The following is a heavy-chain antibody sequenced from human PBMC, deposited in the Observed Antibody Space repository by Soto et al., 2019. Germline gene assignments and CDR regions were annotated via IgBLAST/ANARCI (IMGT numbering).Heavy chain of an antibody. CDR2: INPSGGST. CDR1: GYTFTSYY. J-gene: IGHJ4*02. D-gene: IGHD6-13*01. Sequence: GASVKVSCKASGYTFTSYYMHWVRQAPGQGLEWMGIINPSGGSTSYAQKFQGRVTITADESTSTAYMELSSLRSEDTAVYYCAVQAGYSSSWAPGWGQGTLVTVSS. V-gene: IGHV1-46*01. CDR3: AVQAGYSSSWAPG.